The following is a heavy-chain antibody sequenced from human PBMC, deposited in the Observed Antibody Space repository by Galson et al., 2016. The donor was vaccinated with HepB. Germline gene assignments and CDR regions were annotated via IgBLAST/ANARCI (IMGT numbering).Heavy chain of an antibody. CDR3: VRDTNIVGAARY. Sequence: SLRLSCAASGFTSSSYSMNWVRQAPGKGLEWVSSISSSSTYISYGDSVKGRFTTSRDDANKSVYLRMNSLRVEDTAVYYCVRDTNIVGAARYWGQGTLVTVSS. V-gene: IGHV3-21*01. CDR2: ISSSSTYI. J-gene: IGHJ4*02. CDR1: GFTSSSYS. D-gene: IGHD1-26*01.